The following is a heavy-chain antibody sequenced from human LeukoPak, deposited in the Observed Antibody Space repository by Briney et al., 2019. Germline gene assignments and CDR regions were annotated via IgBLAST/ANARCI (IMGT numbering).Heavy chain of an antibody. Sequence: GGSLRLSCAASGFAFDGYAMHWIRQAPGKGLEWVSAFSWRSGRIGYADSVKGRFTISRDNAKNSLFLQMNSLRAEDTAVYYCARLPAYCSSTSCYYDYWGQGTLVTVSS. J-gene: IGHJ4*02. CDR2: FSWRSGRI. V-gene: IGHV3-9*01. D-gene: IGHD2-2*01. CDR3: ARLPAYCSSTSCYYDY. CDR1: GFAFDGYA.